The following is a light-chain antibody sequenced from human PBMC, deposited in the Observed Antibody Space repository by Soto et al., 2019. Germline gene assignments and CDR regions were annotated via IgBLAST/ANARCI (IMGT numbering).Light chain of an antibody. CDR2: DAS. V-gene: IGKV3-15*01. Sequence: IVLTQSPGTLSLSPGERATLSCRASQSVSSYLAWHQQKPGQAPRLLIYDASTRATGMPGRFSGRGSGTEFTLTISSLHSEDFAVYYCQQYDNWPPYTLGQGTTVDIK. J-gene: IGKJ2*01. CDR1: QSVSSY. CDR3: QQYDNWPPYT.